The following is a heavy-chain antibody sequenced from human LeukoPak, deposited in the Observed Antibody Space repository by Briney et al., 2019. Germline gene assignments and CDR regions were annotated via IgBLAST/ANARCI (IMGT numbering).Heavy chain of an antibody. J-gene: IGHJ5*02. CDR3: ARTYSSSWYGNWFDP. V-gene: IGHV4-4*07. CDR1: GGSISSYY. Sequence: SETLSLTCTVSGGSISSYYWSWIRQPAGKGLEWIGRIYTSGSANYNPSLKSRVTMSVDTSKNQFSLKLSSVTAADTAVYYCARTYSSSWYGNWFDPWGQGTLVTVSS. CDR2: IYTSGSA. D-gene: IGHD6-13*01.